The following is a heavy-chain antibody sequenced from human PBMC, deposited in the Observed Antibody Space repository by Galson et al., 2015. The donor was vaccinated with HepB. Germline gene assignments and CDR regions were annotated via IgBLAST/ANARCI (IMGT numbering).Heavy chain of an antibody. CDR2: INAGNGNT. CDR3: ARGPAKVDSDCDWLRQYGDAFDI. CDR1: GYTFTSYA. V-gene: IGHV1-3*01. J-gene: IGHJ3*02. Sequence: SVKVSCKASGYTFTSYAMHWVRQAPGQRLEWMGWINAGNGNTKYSQKFQGRVTITRDTSASTAYMELSSLRSEDTAVYYCARGPAKVDSDCDWLRQYGDAFDIWGQGTMVTVSS. D-gene: IGHD3-9*01.